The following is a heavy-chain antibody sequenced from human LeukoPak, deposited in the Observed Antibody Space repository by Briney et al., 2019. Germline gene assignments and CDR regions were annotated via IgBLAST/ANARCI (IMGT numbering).Heavy chain of an antibody. CDR1: GFTVSSNY. D-gene: IGHD3-22*01. Sequence: GGSLRPSCAAAGFTVSSNYMSWVRQAPGKGLEWVSIIYRGGSTNYADSVKGRFTISRDTSENTLYLQMNSLRAEDTAVYYCARLSANSSAYFFDYWGQGTLVTVSS. V-gene: IGHV3-66*04. CDR3: ARLSANSSAYFFDY. CDR2: IYRGGST. J-gene: IGHJ4*02.